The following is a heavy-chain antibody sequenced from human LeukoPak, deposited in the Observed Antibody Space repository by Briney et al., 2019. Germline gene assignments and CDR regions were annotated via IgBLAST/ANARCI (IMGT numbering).Heavy chain of an antibody. D-gene: IGHD2-2*01. V-gene: IGHV3-7*01. CDR2: IKQDGGET. Sequence: GGSLRLSCVASGFTFTTSWMSWVRQAPGEGLEWVAKIKQDGGETYYVDSLKGRFTISRETAKNSRYLQMNSLGAEDAPGNCCARANVVYGPDAFDMWGQKTRGTVSS. CDR1: GFTFTTSW. J-gene: IGHJ3*02. CDR3: ARANVVYGPDAFDM.